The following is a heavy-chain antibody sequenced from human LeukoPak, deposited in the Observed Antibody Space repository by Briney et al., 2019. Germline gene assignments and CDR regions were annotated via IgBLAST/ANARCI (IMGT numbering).Heavy chain of an antibody. D-gene: IGHD3-22*01. CDR2: IYYSGST. J-gene: IGHJ6*02. CDR1: GGSISSGGYY. Sequence: PSETLSLTCTVSGGSISSGGYYWSWIRQHPGKGLEWIGYIYYSGSTYYNPSLKSRVTTSVDTSKNQFSLKLSSVTAADTAVYYCARERGRSGYYEDNYYYYYYGMDVWGQGTTVTVSS. V-gene: IGHV4-31*03. CDR3: ARERGRSGYYEDNYYYYYYGMDV.